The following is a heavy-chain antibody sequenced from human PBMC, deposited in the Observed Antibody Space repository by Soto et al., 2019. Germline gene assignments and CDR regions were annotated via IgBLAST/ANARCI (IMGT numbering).Heavy chain of an antibody. CDR2: IYYSGST. D-gene: IGHD6-13*01. J-gene: IGHJ6*02. CDR3: ARDHLGPGSSWSHYYYYGMDV. Sequence: SETLSLTCTVSDGSVSSGNYYWSWIRQPPGKGLEWIVYIYYSGSTNYNPSLKSRVTISVDTSKNQFSLKLSSVTAADTAMYYCARDHLGPGSSWSHYYYYGMDVWGQGTTVTVSS. CDR1: DGSVSSGNYY. V-gene: IGHV4-61*01.